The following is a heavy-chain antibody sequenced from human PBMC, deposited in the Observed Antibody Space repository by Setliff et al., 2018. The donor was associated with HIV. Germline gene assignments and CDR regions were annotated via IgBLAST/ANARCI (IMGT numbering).Heavy chain of an antibody. CDR3: AKDLSPDLGYFDY. D-gene: IGHD7-27*01. Sequence: PSETLSLTCTVSGGSISSGGYLWSWIRQHPGKGLEWIGYIYYSGSTYYSPSLKSRVTISVDTSKNQFSLKLSSVTAADTAVYYCAKDLSPDLGYFDYWGQGTLVTVSS. CDR2: IYYSGST. J-gene: IGHJ4*02. CDR1: GGSISSGGYL. V-gene: IGHV4-31*03.